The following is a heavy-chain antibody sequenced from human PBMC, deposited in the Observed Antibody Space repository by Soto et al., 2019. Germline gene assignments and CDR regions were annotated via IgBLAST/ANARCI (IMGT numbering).Heavy chain of an antibody. CDR2: MYKTGET. J-gene: IGHJ6*02. D-gene: IGHD3-16*01. V-gene: IGHV4-61*01. CDR3: MKAHESGDFLGMSV. Sequence: SETLSLTCTVSGGSVSTGMKYWGWVRQPPGKALEFIGYMYKTGETLLNSSLKSRVTLSMETSKNQFSLTLSSVTAADTAGYFFMKAHESGDFLGMSVWGPGTTVTV. CDR1: GGSVSTGMKY.